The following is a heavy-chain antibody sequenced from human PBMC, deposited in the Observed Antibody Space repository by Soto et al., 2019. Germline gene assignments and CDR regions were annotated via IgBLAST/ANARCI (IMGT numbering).Heavy chain of an antibody. CDR1: GGTFSSYT. J-gene: IGHJ3*02. Sequence: QVQLVQSGAEVKKPGSSVKVSCKASGGTFSSYTISWVRQAPGQGLEWMGRIIPILGIANYAQKFQGRVTITADKSTSTAYMDLSSLRSEVTAVYYCARGLSFIDAFDIWGQGTMVTVS. CDR3: ARGLSFIDAFDI. CDR2: IIPILGIA. V-gene: IGHV1-69*02. D-gene: IGHD2-2*01.